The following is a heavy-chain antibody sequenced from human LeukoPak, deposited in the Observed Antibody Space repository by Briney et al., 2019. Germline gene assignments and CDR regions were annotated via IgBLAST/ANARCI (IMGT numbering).Heavy chain of an antibody. D-gene: IGHD6-19*01. CDR3: AREGYSSGWYSWGTLPRGFDY. Sequence: PGGSLRLSCAASGFTVSSNYMSWVRQAPGKGLEWVSVIYRGGSTYYAASVRGRCTISRDNAENSLYLQMNSLRAEDTAVYYCAREGYSSGWYSWGTLPRGFDYWGQGTLVTVSS. CDR1: GFTVSSNY. V-gene: IGHV3-66*01. CDR2: IYRGGST. J-gene: IGHJ4*02.